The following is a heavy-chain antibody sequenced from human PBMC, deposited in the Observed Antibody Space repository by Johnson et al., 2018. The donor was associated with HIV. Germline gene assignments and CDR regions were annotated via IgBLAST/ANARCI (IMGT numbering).Heavy chain of an antibody. CDR3: AKCVSLYLALWGAFDI. CDR1: GFSVRNNY. CDR2: INWNGGAT. Sequence: VQLVESGGGLIQPGGSLRLSCAVSGFSVRNNYMSWVRQAPGKGLEWVSGINWNGGATGYADSVKGRFTISRDSSKNTLYLQMNSLRAGDTAVYYCAKCVSLYLALWGAFDIWGQGTMVTVSS. J-gene: IGHJ3*02. V-gene: IGHV3-53*01. D-gene: IGHD3-16*01.